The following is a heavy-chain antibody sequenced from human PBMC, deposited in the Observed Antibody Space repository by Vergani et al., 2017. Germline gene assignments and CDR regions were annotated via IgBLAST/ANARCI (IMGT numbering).Heavy chain of an antibody. D-gene: IGHD2/OR15-2a*01. CDR2: ISGSGGST. Sequence: VQLVESGGGLVKPGGSLRLSCAASGFTFSHYYMSWIRQAPGKGLEWVSAISGSGGSTYYADSVKGRFTISRDNSKNTLYLQMNSLRAEDTAVYYCANLPIYFNWGQGTLVTVSS. V-gene: IGHV3-23*04. CDR1: GFTFSHYY. CDR3: ANLPIYFN. J-gene: IGHJ4*02.